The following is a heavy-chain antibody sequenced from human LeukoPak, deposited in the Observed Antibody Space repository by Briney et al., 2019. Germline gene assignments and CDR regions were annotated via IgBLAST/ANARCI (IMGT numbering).Heavy chain of an antibody. Sequence: GGSLRLSCAASGFTFTTYWMHWVRRAPGKGLAWVSRINTDGSATNYADSVKGRFTISRDNAKNTLYLQMDSLRAEDTAVYYCARDQNPWGQGTLVTVSS. CDR1: GFTFTTYW. CDR3: ARDQNP. J-gene: IGHJ5*02. V-gene: IGHV3-74*01. CDR2: INTDGSAT.